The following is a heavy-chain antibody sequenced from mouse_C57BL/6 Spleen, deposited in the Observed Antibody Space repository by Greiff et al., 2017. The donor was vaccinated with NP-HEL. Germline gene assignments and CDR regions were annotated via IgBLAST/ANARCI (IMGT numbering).Heavy chain of an antibody. J-gene: IGHJ4*01. D-gene: IGHD2-5*01. CDR1: GYAFSSAW. CDR2: IYPGDGDT. V-gene: IGHV1-82*01. Sequence: VQLQQSGPELVKPGASVKISCKASGYAFSSAWMNWVKQRPGKGLEWIGRIYPGDGDTNYNGKFKGKATLTADKSSSTAYMQLSSLTSEDSAVYFSAKGNYYSNPYAMDYWGQGTSVTVSS. CDR3: AKGNYYSNPYAMDY.